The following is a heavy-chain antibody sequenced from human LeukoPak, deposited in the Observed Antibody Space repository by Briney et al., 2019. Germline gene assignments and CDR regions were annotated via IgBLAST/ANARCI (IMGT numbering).Heavy chain of an antibody. Sequence: SETLSLTCTVSGASFSSCYWSWIRQPPGKGLEWIGHIYSSGSTNYNPSLKSRLTISLDTSKNQFSLRLSSVTAADTAVYYCARQFDPWGQGILVTVSS. CDR2: IYSSGST. CDR3: ARQFDP. J-gene: IGHJ5*02. CDR1: GASFSSCY. V-gene: IGHV4-59*08.